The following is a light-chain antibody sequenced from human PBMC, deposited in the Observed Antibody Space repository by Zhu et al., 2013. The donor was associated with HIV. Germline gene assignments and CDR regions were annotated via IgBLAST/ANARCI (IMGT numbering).Light chain of an antibody. CDR2: DGS. CDR1: QSVSSN. Sequence: ENVLTQTPATLSLSPGDRATLSCRATQSVSSNVAWHQQRPGQPPRLVIFDGSTRATGIPARFIGSGSGTDFTLTITSLEPEDFAVYYCQQRVTWPPAFIFGGGTKVEI. CDR3: QQRVTWPPAFI. J-gene: IGKJ4*01. V-gene: IGKV3-11*01.